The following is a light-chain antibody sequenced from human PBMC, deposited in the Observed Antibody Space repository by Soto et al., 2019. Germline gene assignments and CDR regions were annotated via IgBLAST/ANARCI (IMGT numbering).Light chain of an antibody. CDR1: SSDIGNYNF. J-gene: IGLJ1*01. CDR2: EVS. V-gene: IGLV2-14*01. Sequence: QSALTQPASVSGSPGQSITISCTGTSSDIGNYNFVSWYQQHPGKAPKLIIYEVSNRPSGVSNRFSGSKSANTASLTISGLQTDDEADYFCSSFTTITTTVFGTGTKLTVL. CDR3: SSFTTITTTV.